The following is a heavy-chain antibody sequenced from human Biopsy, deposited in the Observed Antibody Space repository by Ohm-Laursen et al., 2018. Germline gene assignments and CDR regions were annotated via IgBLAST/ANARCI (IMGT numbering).Heavy chain of an antibody. D-gene: IGHD4-17*01. J-gene: IGHJ4*02. CDR2: VFDRGTT. CDR3: ARDSPSYADYPLDS. Sequence: SDTLSLTRTLSGDSITRSYWSWIRQSPGKGLEWIGHVFDRGTTNYNPSLKSRVTMSLDTSESRFSLELASVTAADTAVYYCARDSPSYADYPLDSWGPGILVTVS. CDR1: GDSITRSY. V-gene: IGHV4-59*12.